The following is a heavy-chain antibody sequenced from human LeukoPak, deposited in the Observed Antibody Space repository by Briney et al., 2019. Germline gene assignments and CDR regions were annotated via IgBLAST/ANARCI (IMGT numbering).Heavy chain of an antibody. J-gene: IGHJ5*02. CDR1: GGSISSYY. CDR3: ARVRNTAMVRGYNWFDP. Sequence: PSETLSLTCTVSGGSISSYYWSWIRQPPGKGLEWIGYIYYSGSTNYNPSLKSRVTISVDTSKNQFSLKLSSVTAADTAVYYCARVRNTAMVRGYNWFDPWGQGTLVTVPS. D-gene: IGHD5-18*01. CDR2: IYYSGST. V-gene: IGHV4-59*01.